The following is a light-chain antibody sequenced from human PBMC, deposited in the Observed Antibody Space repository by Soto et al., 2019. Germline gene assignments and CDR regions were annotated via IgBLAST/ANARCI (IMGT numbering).Light chain of an antibody. V-gene: IGLV2-23*03. J-gene: IGLJ1*01. CDR3: CSYAGSSTFV. CDR1: SSDVGGYNY. Sequence: QSALTQPASVSGSPGQSITLSCTGTSSDVGGYNYVSWYQQHPGKAPKLMIYEGSKRPSGVSNRFSGSKSGNTASLTISGLQAEDEADYYCCSYAGSSTFVFGTGTKVTVL. CDR2: EGS.